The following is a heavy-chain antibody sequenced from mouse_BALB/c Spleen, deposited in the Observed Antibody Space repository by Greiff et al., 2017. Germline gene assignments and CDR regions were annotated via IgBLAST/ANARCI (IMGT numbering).Heavy chain of an antibody. D-gene: IGHD2-4*01. CDR3: ASYYDYDVWFAY. CDR2: IWAGGST. CDR1: GFSLTSYG. J-gene: IGHJ3*01. Sequence: VQLVESGPGLVAPSQSLSITCTVSGFSLTSYGVHWVRQPPGKGLEWLGVIWAGGSTNYNSALMSRLSISKDNSKSQVFLKMNSLQTDDTAMYYCASYYDYDVWFAYWGQGTLVTVSA. V-gene: IGHV2-9*02.